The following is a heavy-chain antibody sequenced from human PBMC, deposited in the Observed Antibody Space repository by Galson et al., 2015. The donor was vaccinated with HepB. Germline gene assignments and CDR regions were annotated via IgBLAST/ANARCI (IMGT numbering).Heavy chain of an antibody. V-gene: IGHV1-46*01. J-gene: IGHJ4*02. Sequence: SVKVSCKASRYTFTSYYMHWVRQAPGQGLEWMGIINPSGGSTASAQKFRSRLTMTWDTSTSTAYMELSSLRSEDTAVYYCAVSAFDYWGQGTLVTVSS. CDR1: RYTFTSYY. D-gene: IGHD2-2*01. CDR2: INPSGGST. CDR3: AVSAFDY.